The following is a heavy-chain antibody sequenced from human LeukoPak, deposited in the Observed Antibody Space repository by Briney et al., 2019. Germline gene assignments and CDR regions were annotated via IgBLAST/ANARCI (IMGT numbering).Heavy chain of an antibody. J-gene: IGHJ4*02. CDR3: ARTDGEFDY. V-gene: IGHV1-46*01. CDR1: GYTFTSYY. D-gene: IGHD6-6*01. CDR2: INPSGGST. Sequence: GASVKVSCKASGYTFTSYYMHWVRQAPGQGLEWMGIINPSGGSTSYAQKFQGRVTMTRNTSISTAYMELSSLRSEDTAVYYCARTDGEFDYWGQGTLVTVSS.